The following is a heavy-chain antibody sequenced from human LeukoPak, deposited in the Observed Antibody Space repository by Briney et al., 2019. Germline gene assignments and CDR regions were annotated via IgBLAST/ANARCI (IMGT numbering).Heavy chain of an antibody. D-gene: IGHD6-13*01. CDR3: ARAEQLEYYFDY. J-gene: IGHJ4*02. Sequence: SETLSLTCTVSGGSISSYYWSWIRQPPGKGLEWIGYIYYSGSTNYNPSLKSRVTISADTSKNQFSLKLSSVTAADTAVYYCARAEQLEYYFDYWGQGTLVTVSS. CDR2: IYYSGST. CDR1: GGSISSYY. V-gene: IGHV4-59*01.